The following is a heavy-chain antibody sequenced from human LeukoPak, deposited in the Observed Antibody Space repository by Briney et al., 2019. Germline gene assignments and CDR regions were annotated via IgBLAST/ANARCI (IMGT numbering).Heavy chain of an antibody. CDR3: ARDRYYSDTSGPPLDI. V-gene: IGHV4-4*07. J-gene: IGHJ3*02. Sequence: KSSETLSLTCTVSGGSISSYYWSWIRQPAGKGLEWIGRIYTSGSTNYNPSLKSRVTMSVDTSKNQFSLRLSSVTAADTAVYYCARDRYYSDTSGPPLDIWGQGTMVTVSS. D-gene: IGHD3-22*01. CDR1: GGSISSYY. CDR2: IYTSGST.